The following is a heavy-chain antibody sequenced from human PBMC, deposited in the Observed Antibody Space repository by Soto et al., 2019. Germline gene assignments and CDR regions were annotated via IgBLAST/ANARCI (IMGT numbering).Heavy chain of an antibody. CDR3: ARTGEQPCTGTRCYAYYYYGLDV. J-gene: IGHJ6*02. V-gene: IGHV1-69*13. Sequence: SVKVSCKASGGTFSNYALPWVRQAPGQGLECMGGIIPVFGAANYAQKFQGRVTFTADESQRTDFMEVSSLRSEDTAVYYCARTGEQPCTGTRCYAYYYYGLDVWGQGTTVTVSS. CDR2: IIPVFGAA. CDR1: GGTFSNYA. D-gene: IGHD2-2*01.